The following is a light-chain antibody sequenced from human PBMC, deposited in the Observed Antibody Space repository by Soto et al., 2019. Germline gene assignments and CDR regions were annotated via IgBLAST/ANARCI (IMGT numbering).Light chain of an antibody. V-gene: IGLV1-47*01. J-gene: IGLJ2*01. CDR3: AEWDDSLSVI. Sequence: QSVLTQPPSASGTPGQTVTISCSRSIPNIGTNFVYWYQQLPGTAPKLLIYRNSLRPSGVPDRFSGSKSGTSASLTISGLRSEDEANYYCAEWDDSLSVIFGGGTKLTVL. CDR2: RNS. CDR1: IPNIGTNF.